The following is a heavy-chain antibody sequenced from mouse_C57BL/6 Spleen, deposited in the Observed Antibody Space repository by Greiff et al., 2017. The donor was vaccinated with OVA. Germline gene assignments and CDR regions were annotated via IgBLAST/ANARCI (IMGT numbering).Heavy chain of an antibody. Sequence: QVQLQQPGAELVKPGASVKLSCKASGYTFTSYWMNWVKQRPGQGLEWIGMIHPNSGSTNYNEKFKGKATLTVDKSSSTAYMQLRSLTSEDSAVYYCASYYDYGGLPYWGQGTLVTVSA. D-gene: IGHD2-4*01. V-gene: IGHV1-64*01. CDR2: IHPNSGST. J-gene: IGHJ3*01. CDR3: ASYYDYGGLPY. CDR1: GYTFTSYW.